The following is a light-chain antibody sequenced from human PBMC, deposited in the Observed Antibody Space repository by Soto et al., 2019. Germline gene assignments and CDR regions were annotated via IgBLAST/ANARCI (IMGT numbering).Light chain of an antibody. CDR3: QQYGSSPIT. J-gene: IGKJ5*01. Sequence: EIVFTQSPGTLSLSPGERATLSCRASQSVSSSYLAWYQQKPGQAPRLLIYGASSRETGIPDRFSGSGAGTECTLTISRLEPEDFEVYYCQQYGSSPITFGQGTRLEIK. CDR2: GAS. CDR1: QSVSSSY. V-gene: IGKV3-20*01.